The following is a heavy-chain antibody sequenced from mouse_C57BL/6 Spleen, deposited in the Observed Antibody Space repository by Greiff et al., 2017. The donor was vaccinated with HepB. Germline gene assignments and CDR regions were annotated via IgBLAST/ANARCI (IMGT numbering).Heavy chain of an antibody. J-gene: IGHJ3*01. CDR2: IYPGDGDT. CDR3: ARFYDYDVEFAY. V-gene: IGHV1-82*01. Sequence: QVHVKQSGPELVKPGASVKISCKASGYAFSSSWMNWVKQRPGKGLEWIGRIYPGDGDTNYNAKFKGKATLTADKSSSTAYMQLSSLTSEDSAVYFCARFYDYDVEFAYWGQGTRVTVSA. CDR1: GYAFSSSW. D-gene: IGHD2-4*01.